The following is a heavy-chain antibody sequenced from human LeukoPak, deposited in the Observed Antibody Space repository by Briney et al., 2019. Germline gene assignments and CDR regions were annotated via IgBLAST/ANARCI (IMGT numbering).Heavy chain of an antibody. J-gene: IGHJ4*02. CDR2: ISSSSSYI. CDR3: ARAPRLVYSSRWYSYFDY. Sequence: PGGSLRLSCAASGFTFSSYSMNWVRQAPGKGLEWVSSISSSSSYIYYADSVKGRFTISRDNAKNSLYLQMNSLRAEDTAVYYCARAPRLVYSSRWYSYFDYWGQGTLVTVSS. CDR1: GFTFSSYS. D-gene: IGHD6-19*01. V-gene: IGHV3-21*01.